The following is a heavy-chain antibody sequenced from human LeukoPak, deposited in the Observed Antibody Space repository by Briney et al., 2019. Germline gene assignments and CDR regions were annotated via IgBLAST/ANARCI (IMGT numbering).Heavy chain of an antibody. Sequence: GGSLRLSCAASGFTFSHYGFHWVRQAPGKGLEGVAVIWRDGTNKYYGDSVKGGFIIYRDHSQNTVYLQMNSLRAEDTAVYYCSKDAQRGFDYSNSLEYWGRGSLVPVSS. V-gene: IGHV3-33*06. CDR3: SKDAQRGFDYSNSLEY. CDR2: IWRDGTNK. CDR1: GFTFSHYG. J-gene: IGHJ4*02. D-gene: IGHD4-11*01.